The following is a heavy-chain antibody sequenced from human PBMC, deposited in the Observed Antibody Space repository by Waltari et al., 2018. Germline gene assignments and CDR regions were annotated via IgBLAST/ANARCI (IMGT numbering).Heavy chain of an antibody. CDR2: ISGSGGST. D-gene: IGHD3-9*01. Sequence: EVQLVESGGGLIQPGGSLRLSCAASGFTVSSNYMSWVRQAPGKGLEWVSAISGSGGSTYYADSVKGRFTISRDNSKNTLYLQMNSLRAEDTAVYYCAKPEGDYDILTGHHYWGQGTLVIVSS. CDR1: GFTVSSNY. J-gene: IGHJ4*02. V-gene: IGHV3-23*04. CDR3: AKPEGDYDILTGHHY.